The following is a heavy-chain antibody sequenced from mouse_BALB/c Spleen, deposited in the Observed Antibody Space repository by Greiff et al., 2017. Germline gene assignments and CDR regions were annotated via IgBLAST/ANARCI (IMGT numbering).Heavy chain of an antibody. CDR3: ARRRYDRDYYAMDY. J-gene: IGHJ4*01. V-gene: IGHV5-17*02. CDR2: ISSGSSTI. D-gene: IGHD2-14*01. CDR1: GFTFSSFG. Sequence: EVKLMESGGGLVQPGGSRKLSCAASGFTFSSFGMHWVRQAPEKGLEWVAYISSGSSTIYYADTVKGRFTISRDNPKNTLFLQMTSLRSEDTAMYYCARRRYDRDYYAMDYWGQGTSVTVSS.